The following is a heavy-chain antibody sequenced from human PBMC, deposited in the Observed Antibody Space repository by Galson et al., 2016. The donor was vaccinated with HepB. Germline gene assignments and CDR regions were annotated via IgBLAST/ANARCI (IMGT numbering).Heavy chain of an antibody. J-gene: IGHJ3*02. V-gene: IGHV4-61*01. CDR1: GGSVSNNYYS. D-gene: IGHD2-15*01. CDR2: IYYSGSS. CDR3: ARDHSAAFDI. Sequence: SETLSLTCSVSGGSVSNNYYSWSWIRQPPGKGLEWIGYIYYSGSSNYNPSLKSRVIISVDTSKNQFSLKLNSVTAADTAVYYCARDHSAAFDIWGQGTMVTVSS.